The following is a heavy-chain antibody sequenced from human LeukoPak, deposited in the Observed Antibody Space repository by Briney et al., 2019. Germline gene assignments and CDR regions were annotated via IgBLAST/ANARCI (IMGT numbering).Heavy chain of an antibody. CDR2: IYSGGST. CDR1: GFTFSSYE. J-gene: IGHJ4*02. CDR3: ARVTVEMATLDY. V-gene: IGHV3-53*01. Sequence: GGSLRLSCAASGFTFSSYEMNWVRQAPGKGLEWVSVIYSGGSTYYADSVKGRFTISRDNSKNTLYLQMNSLRAEDTAVYYCARVTVEMATLDYWGQGTLVTVSS. D-gene: IGHD5-24*01.